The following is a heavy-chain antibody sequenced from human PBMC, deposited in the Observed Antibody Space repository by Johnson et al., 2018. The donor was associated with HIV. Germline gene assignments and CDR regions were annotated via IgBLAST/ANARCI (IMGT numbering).Heavy chain of an antibody. D-gene: IGHD1-26*01. J-gene: IGHJ3*02. CDR2: IKKDGSEK. V-gene: IGHV3-7*01. Sequence: VQLVESGGGLVQPGGSLRLSCAASGFTFSNYWMNWVRQAPGKGLEWVANIKKDGSEKYYVASVKGRFTISRDNAKYSLYLQMNSLRAEDTAVYYCARDKWRGAFDIWGQGTMVTVSS. CDR1: GFTFSNYW. CDR3: ARDKWRGAFDI.